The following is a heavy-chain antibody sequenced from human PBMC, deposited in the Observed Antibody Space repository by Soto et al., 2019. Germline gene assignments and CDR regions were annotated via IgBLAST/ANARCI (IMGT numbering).Heavy chain of an antibody. V-gene: IGHV3-23*01. CDR3: AKVQWLGVNCDVMDF. CDR1: GVTFSSYA. Sequence: PGGSLRIACAASGVTFSSYAMSWVRQAPGKGLEWVSAISGSGGSTYYADSVKGRFTISRDNSKNTLYLQMNSLRAEDTAVYYCAKVQWLGVNCDVMDFCGQGTTVTGS. D-gene: IGHD6-19*01. J-gene: IGHJ6*02. CDR2: ISGSGGST.